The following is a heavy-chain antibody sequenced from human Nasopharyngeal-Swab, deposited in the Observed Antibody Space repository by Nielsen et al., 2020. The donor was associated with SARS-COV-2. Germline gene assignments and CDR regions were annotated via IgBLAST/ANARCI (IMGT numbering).Heavy chain of an antibody. Sequence: ASVKVSCKASGYTFTGYYMHWVRQAPAQGLEWMGRINPNSGGTNYAQKFQGRVTMTRDTSISTAYMELSRLRSDDTAVYYCAREMYYDSSGYYYVRGGDFDYWGQGTLVTVSS. CDR3: AREMYYDSSGYYYVRGGDFDY. D-gene: IGHD3-22*01. CDR2: INPNSGGT. V-gene: IGHV1-2*06. CDR1: GYTFTGYY. J-gene: IGHJ4*02.